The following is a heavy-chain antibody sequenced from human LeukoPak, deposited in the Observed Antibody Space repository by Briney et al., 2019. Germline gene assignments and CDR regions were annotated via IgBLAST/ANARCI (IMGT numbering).Heavy chain of an antibody. CDR2: IYYSGST. D-gene: IGHD3-9*01. CDR3: ARDILTGYYSWYFDL. J-gene: IGHJ2*01. Sequence: SETLSLTCAVYGGSFSGYYWSWIRQPPGKGLEWIGYIYYSGSTNYNPSLKSRVTISVDTSKNQFSLKLSSVTAADTAVYYCARDILTGYYSWYFDLWGRGTLVTVSS. CDR1: GGSFSGYY. V-gene: IGHV4-59*01.